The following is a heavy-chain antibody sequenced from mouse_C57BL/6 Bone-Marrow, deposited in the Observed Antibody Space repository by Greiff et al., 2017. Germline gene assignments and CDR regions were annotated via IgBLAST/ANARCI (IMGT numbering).Heavy chain of an antibody. J-gene: IGHJ2*01. CDR2: ISSGGDYI. V-gene: IGHV5-9-1*02. Sequence: EVQLVESGEGLVKPGGSLKLSCAASGFTFRSYAMSWVRQTPEKRLEWVAYISSGGDYIYYADTVKGRFTISRDNARNTLYLQMSSLKSEDTAMYYCTRDPSVYYGSSYGFDYWGQGTTLTVSS. CDR3: TRDPSVYYGSSYGFDY. CDR1: GFTFRSYA. D-gene: IGHD1-1*01.